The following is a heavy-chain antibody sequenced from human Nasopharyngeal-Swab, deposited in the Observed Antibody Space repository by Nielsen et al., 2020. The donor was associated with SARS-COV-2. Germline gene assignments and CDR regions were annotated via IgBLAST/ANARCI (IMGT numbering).Heavy chain of an antibody. D-gene: IGHD2-21*02. V-gene: IGHV3-74*01. Sequence: GESLKISCAASGFTFSSYWMHWVRQAPGKGLVWVSRINSDGSSTSYADSVKGRFTISRDNAKNTLYPQMNSLRAEDTAVYYCAREVVTARYYGMDVWGQGTTVTVSS. CDR1: GFTFSSYW. CDR3: AREVVTARYYGMDV. CDR2: INSDGSST. J-gene: IGHJ6*02.